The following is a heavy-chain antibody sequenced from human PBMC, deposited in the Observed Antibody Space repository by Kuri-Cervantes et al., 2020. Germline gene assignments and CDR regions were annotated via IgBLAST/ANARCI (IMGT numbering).Heavy chain of an antibody. J-gene: IGHJ4*02. Sequence: GGSLRLSCAASGFTFSSYAMHWVRQAPGKGLEWVAVISYDGSNKYYADSVKGRFTISRDNSKNTLYLQMNSLRAEDTAVYYCARDVLRFLEWPLYLVFWGQGTLVTVSS. CDR1: GFTFSSYA. V-gene: IGHV3-30*01. CDR2: ISYDGSNK. CDR3: ARDVLRFLEWPLYLVF. D-gene: IGHD3-3*01.